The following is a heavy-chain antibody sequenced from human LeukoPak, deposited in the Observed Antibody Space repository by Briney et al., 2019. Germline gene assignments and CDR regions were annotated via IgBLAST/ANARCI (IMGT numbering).Heavy chain of an antibody. D-gene: IGHD3-10*01. CDR3: AKRYDYRSGSFDY. V-gene: IGHV3-23*01. CDR1: GFTFDDYA. CDR2: ISGGGIT. Sequence: GGSLRLSCAASGFTFDDYAMHWVRQAPGKGLEWVSGISGGGITYYADSVKGRFTISRDNSKNTLYLQMNSLRAEDTALYYCAKRYDYRSGSFDYWGQGTLVTVSS. J-gene: IGHJ4*02.